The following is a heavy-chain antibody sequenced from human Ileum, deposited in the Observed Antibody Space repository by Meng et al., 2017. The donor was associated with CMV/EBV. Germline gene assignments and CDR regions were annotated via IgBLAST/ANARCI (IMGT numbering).Heavy chain of an antibody. CDR1: GYTFTDYW. Sequence: SVNLSCKASGYTFTDYWMHWVRQAPGQGLEWMGRIKPSTGDTNYAQNFQGRVTVTRDTSISTVYMEVNSLTSDDTAVYYCTREGFDYWGQGALVTVSS. J-gene: IGHJ4*02. V-gene: IGHV1-2*06. CDR3: TREGFDY. CDR2: IKPSTGDT.